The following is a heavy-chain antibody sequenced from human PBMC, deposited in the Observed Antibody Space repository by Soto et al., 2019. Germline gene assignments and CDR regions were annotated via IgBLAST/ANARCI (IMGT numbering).Heavy chain of an antibody. D-gene: IGHD3-9*01. J-gene: IGHJ4*02. Sequence: GASVKVSCKASGYTFTSYDINWVRQATGQGLEWMGWMNPNSGNTGYAQKFQGRVTMTRNTSISTAYMELSSLRSEDTAVYYCARGQKKLRYFDWLLPQFDYWGQGTLVTVSS. CDR1: GYTFTSYD. V-gene: IGHV1-8*01. CDR2: MNPNSGNT. CDR3: ARGQKKLRYFDWLLPQFDY.